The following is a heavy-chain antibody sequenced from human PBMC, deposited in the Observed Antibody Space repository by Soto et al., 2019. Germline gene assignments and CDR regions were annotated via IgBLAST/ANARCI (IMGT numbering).Heavy chain of an antibody. D-gene: IGHD3-10*01. J-gene: IGHJ4*02. CDR2: ISSSGSTI. V-gene: IGHV3-11*01. CDR3: AHLTMVRGASFDY. CDR1: GFTFSDYY. Sequence: PGGSLRLSCAASGFTFSDYYMSWIRQAPGKGLEWVSYISSSGSTIYYADSVKGRFTITKDTSKNQVVLTTTNMDPVDTATYYCAHLTMVRGASFDYWGQGTLVTVSS.